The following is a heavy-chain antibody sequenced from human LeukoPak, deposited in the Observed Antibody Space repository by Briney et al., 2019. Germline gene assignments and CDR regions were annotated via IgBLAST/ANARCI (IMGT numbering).Heavy chain of an antibody. CDR1: GFTFSSYA. V-gene: IGHV3-33*08. Sequence: GGSLRLSCAASGFTFSSYAMSWVRQAPDKGLEWVAVIWYDGSNKYYADSVKGRFTISRDNSKNTLYLQMNSLRAEDTAVYYCASGYDILTGLQADYWGQGTLVTVSS. CDR2: IWYDGSNK. D-gene: IGHD3-9*01. J-gene: IGHJ4*02. CDR3: ASGYDILTGLQADY.